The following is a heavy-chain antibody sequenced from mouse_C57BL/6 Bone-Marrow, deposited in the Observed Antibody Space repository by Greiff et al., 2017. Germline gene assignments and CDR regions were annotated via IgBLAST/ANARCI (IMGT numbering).Heavy chain of an antibody. V-gene: IGHV2-2*01. CDR1: GFSLTSYG. CDR2: IWSGGST. Sequence: QVQLQQSGPGLVQPSQSLSITCTVSGFSLTSYGVHWVRQSPGKGLEWLGVIWSGGSTDYNAAFISRLSISKDNAKSQVVFKMNSLQADDTAIYYCARKRGSGWYFDVWGTGTTVTVSS. J-gene: IGHJ1*03. D-gene: IGHD1-3*01. CDR3: ARKRGSGWYFDV.